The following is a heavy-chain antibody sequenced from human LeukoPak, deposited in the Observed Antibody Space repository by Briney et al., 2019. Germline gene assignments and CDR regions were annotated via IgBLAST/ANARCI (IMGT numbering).Heavy chain of an antibody. D-gene: IGHD2-2*01. V-gene: IGHV5-51*01. CDR2: IYPRDSDT. Sequence: GESLKISCKGSGYSFTSYWIGWVRQMPGKGLEWMGIIYPRDSDTRYSPSFQGQVTISADKSISTAYLQWSSLKASDTAVYYCARRTYCSSTSCYLDYWGQGTLVTVSS. CDR1: GYSFTSYW. J-gene: IGHJ4*02. CDR3: ARRTYCSSTSCYLDY.